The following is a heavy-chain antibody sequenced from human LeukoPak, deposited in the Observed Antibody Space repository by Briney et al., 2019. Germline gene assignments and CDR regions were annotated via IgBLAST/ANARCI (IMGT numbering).Heavy chain of an antibody. Sequence: PSETLSLTCTVSGGSISSSSYYWGWIRQPPGKGLEWIGSIYYSGSTYYNPSLKSRVTISVDTSKNQFSLKLTSVTAAATAVYYCSTHGHDGDHDYWGQGTLVIVSS. CDR2: IYYSGST. J-gene: IGHJ4*02. CDR1: GGSISSSSYY. D-gene: IGHD5-12*01. V-gene: IGHV4-39*01. CDR3: STHGHDGDHDY.